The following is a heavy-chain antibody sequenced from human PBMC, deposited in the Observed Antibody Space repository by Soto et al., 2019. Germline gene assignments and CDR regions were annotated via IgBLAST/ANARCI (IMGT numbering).Heavy chain of an antibody. J-gene: IGHJ3*02. Sequence: ASVKVSCKASGYTFTSYYMHWVRQAPGQGLEWMGIINPSGGSTSYAQKFQGRVTMTRDTSTSTVYMELSSLRSEDTAVYYCARDEAYCGGDCYPRGAFDIWGQGTMVTVSS. CDR1: GYTFTSYY. V-gene: IGHV1-46*01. D-gene: IGHD2-21*02. CDR3: ARDEAYCGGDCYPRGAFDI. CDR2: INPSGGST.